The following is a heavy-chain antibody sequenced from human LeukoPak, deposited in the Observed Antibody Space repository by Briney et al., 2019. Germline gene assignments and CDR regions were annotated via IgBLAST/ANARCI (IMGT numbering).Heavy chain of an antibody. J-gene: IGHJ4*02. CDR1: GYTFTSYG. CDR2: IIPIFGTA. CDR3: ARGRDTGFDY. V-gene: IGHV1-8*02. D-gene: IGHD5-18*01. Sequence: ASVKVSCKASGYTFTSYGISWVRQAPGQGLEWMGGIIPIFGTANCAQKFQGRVTMTRNTSISTAYMELSSLRSEDTAVYYCARGRDTGFDYWGQGTLVTVSS.